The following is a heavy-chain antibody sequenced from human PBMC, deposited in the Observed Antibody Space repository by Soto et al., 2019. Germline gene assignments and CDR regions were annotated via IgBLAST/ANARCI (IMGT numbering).Heavy chain of an antibody. D-gene: IGHD1-26*01. Sequence: HPGGSLRLSCAASGFTFSSYAMSWVRQAPGKGLEWVSAISGSGGSTYYADSVKGRFTISRDNSKNTLYLQMNSLRAEDTAVYYCAEMSGSYYLRTQFDYWGQGTLVTVSS. CDR1: GFTFSSYA. CDR2: ISGSGGST. J-gene: IGHJ4*02. CDR3: AEMSGSYYLRTQFDY. V-gene: IGHV3-23*01.